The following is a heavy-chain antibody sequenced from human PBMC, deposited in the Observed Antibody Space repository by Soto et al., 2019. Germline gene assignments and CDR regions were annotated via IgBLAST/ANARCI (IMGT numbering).Heavy chain of an antibody. D-gene: IGHD6-13*01. Sequence: ASVKVSCKASGYTFTGYYMHWVRQAPGQGLEWMGWINPNSGGTNYAQKFQGWVTMTRDTSISTAYMELSRLRSDDTAAYYCARDKQQLVRGSYYSGMDVWGQGTTVTVSS. J-gene: IGHJ6*02. CDR1: GYTFTGYY. CDR2: INPNSGGT. CDR3: ARDKQQLVRGSYYSGMDV. V-gene: IGHV1-2*04.